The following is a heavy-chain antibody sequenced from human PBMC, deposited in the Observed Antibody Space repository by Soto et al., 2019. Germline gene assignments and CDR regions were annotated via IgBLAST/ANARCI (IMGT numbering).Heavy chain of an antibody. V-gene: IGHV3-15*07. Sequence: TGGSLRVSCAAAGFTISNAWRNWVRKAPGKGLEWVGRIKSKTDGGTTDYAAPVKGRFTISRDDSKNTLYLQMNSLKTEDTAVYYCTTYSEHITARLSYYWGQGTLVTVSS. CDR1: GFTISNAW. J-gene: IGHJ4*02. CDR2: IKSKTDGGTT. D-gene: IGHD6-6*01. CDR3: TTYSEHITARLSYY.